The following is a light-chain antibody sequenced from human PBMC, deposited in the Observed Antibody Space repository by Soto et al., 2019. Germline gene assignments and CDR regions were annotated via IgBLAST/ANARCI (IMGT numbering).Light chain of an antibody. J-gene: IGLJ2*01. CDR3: HVWDSSSDHVV. CDR1: NIGSKR. V-gene: IGLV3-21*04. CDR2: YDN. Sequence: SYELTQPPAVSVAPGKTARITCGGNNIGSKRVHWYQQKPGQAPVLVIYYDNDRPSGIPERFSGSNSGNTATLTISRVEAGDEADYYCHVWDSSSDHVVFGGGTKLTVL.